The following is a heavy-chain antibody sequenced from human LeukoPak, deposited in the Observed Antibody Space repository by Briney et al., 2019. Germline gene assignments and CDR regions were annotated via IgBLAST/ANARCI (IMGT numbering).Heavy chain of an antibody. V-gene: IGHV3-66*01. CDR2: IYSDGTT. CDR1: GFTVTDNY. CDR3: ARVTQTITMVRGVIIWGHAFDI. Sequence: GGSLRLSCAASGFTVTDNYMSWVRQAPGKGLQWVSVIYSDGTTYYTDSVKGRFTVSRDISKNTVYLQMSSLRAEDTAVYYCARVTQTITMVRGVIIWGHAFDIWGQGTMVTVSS. J-gene: IGHJ3*02. D-gene: IGHD3-10*01.